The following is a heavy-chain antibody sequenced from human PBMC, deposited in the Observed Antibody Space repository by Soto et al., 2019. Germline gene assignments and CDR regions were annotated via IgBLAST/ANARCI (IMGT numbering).Heavy chain of an antibody. CDR3: ARTYDFWSGLDYYYGMDV. Sequence: GGSLRLSCAASGFTFSSYGMHWVRQAPGKGLEWVAYIRNSSSNIYYADSVKGRFTISRDNAKNSLYLQMNSLRDEDTAVYYCARTYDFWSGLDYYYGMDVWGQGTTVTVSS. CDR1: GFTFSSYG. CDR2: IRNSSSNI. V-gene: IGHV3-48*02. D-gene: IGHD3-3*01. J-gene: IGHJ6*02.